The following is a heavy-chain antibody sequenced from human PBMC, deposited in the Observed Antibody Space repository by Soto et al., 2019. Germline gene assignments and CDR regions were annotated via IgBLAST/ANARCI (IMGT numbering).Heavy chain of an antibody. CDR1: GFTFGEYA. V-gene: IGHV3-49*03. CDR3: TRDHYGRGFSSGAFDS. Sequence: GGSLKLFSSPSGFTFGEYAMNWFRQAPGKEPEEVGFIKSKAFGGTPEYAASVKGRFTISRDDSMSIAYLQMNSLKTDDTAVYYCTRDHYGRGFSSGAFDSWGQGTPVTVSS. CDR2: IKSKAFGGTP. D-gene: IGHD5-18*01. J-gene: IGHJ4*02.